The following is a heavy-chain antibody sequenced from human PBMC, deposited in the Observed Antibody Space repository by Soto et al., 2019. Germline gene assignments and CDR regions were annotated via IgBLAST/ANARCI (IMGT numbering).Heavy chain of an antibody. J-gene: IGHJ6*03. D-gene: IGHD2-2*02. V-gene: IGHV4-59*01. CDR1: GGSTSSYY. Sequence: SETLSLTCTVSGGSTSSYYWSWIRQPPGKGLEWIGYIYYSGSTNYNPSLKSRVTISVDTSKNQFSLKLSSVTAADTAVYYCARDTHSQQYCSSTSCYTTYYMDVWGKGTTVTVSS. CDR2: IYYSGST. CDR3: ARDTHSQQYCSSTSCYTTYYMDV.